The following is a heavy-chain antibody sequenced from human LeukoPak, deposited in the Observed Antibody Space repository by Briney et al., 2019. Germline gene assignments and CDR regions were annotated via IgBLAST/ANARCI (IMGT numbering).Heavy chain of an antibody. CDR2: IRYDVSNK. Sequence: GGSLRLSCAASGFTFSSYGMHWVRQAPGKGLEWVAFIRYDVSNKYYADSVKGRFTISRDNSKNTLFLQMNSLRAEDTAVYYCAKDSVPPRAVVVIHSPKDWGQGTLVTVSS. CDR3: AKDSVPPRAVVVIHSPKD. D-gene: IGHD3-22*01. CDR1: GFTFSSYG. V-gene: IGHV3-30*02. J-gene: IGHJ4*02.